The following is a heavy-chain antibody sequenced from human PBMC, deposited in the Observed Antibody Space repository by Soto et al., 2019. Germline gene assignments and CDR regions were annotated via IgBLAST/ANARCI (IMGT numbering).Heavy chain of an antibody. J-gene: IGHJ6*02. CDR3: ARGAVDTAMVTSFFYYYYGMDV. CDR2: IIPIFGTA. D-gene: IGHD5-18*01. V-gene: IGHV1-69*06. Sequence: QVQLVQSGAEVKKPGSSVKVSCKASGGTFSSYAISWVRQAPGQGLEWMGGIIPIFGTANYAQKFQGRVTITADKSTSTVDIELSSLRSEDTAVYYCARGAVDTAMVTSFFYYYYGMDVWGQGPTVTVSS. CDR1: GGTFSSYA.